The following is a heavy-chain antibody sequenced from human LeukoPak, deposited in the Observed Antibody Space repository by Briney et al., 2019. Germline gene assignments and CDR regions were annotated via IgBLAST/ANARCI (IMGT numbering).Heavy chain of an antibody. Sequence: GGSLRLSCATSGFAFSNNFMAWVRQAPGKGLEWVSSLSGSGFDAFYADSVQGRFTTSRDNSKHTLFLPMSSLRVEDNAVYFCVRDEPGCSWYNWGQGALVTVAS. D-gene: IGHD6-13*01. CDR3: VRDEPGCSWYN. CDR2: LSGSGFDA. CDR1: GFAFSNNF. V-gene: IGHV3-23*01. J-gene: IGHJ4*02.